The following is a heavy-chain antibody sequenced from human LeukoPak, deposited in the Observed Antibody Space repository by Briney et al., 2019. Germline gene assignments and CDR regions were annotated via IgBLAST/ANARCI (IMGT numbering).Heavy chain of an antibody. D-gene: IGHD2-2*01. CDR3: ARDSGKCTSTSCSDYLDF. V-gene: IGHV4-59*01. J-gene: IGHJ4*02. CDR1: GGSISSYY. CDR2: VYYSGST. Sequence: SETLSLTCTVSGGSISSYYWSWIRQPPGKGLEWIGFVYYSGSTHYNPSLESRVTISVDMSKNQFSLKLSSVTTADTAIYYCARDSGKCTSTSCSDYLDFWGQGTLVTVSS.